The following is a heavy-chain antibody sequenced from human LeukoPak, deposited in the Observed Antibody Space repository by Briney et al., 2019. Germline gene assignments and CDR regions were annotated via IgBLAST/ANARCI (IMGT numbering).Heavy chain of an antibody. CDR1: GYSISSGYY. CDR2: IYHSGST. D-gene: IGHD4-23*01. V-gene: IGHV4-38-2*02. CDR3: ARVFAVVTDEDY. Sequence: PSETLSLTCTVSGYSISSGYYWGWIRQPPGKGLEWIGSIYHSGSTYYNPSLKSRVTISVDTSKNQFSLKLSSVTAADTAVYYCARVFAVVTDEDYWGQGTLVTVSS. J-gene: IGHJ4*02.